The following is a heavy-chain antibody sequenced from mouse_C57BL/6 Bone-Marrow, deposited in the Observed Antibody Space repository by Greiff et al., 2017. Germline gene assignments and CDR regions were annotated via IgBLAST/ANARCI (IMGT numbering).Heavy chain of an antibody. D-gene: IGHD4-1*01. CDR1: GYAFTNYL. CDR3: ARSKNWDSWFAY. CDR2: INPGSGGT. V-gene: IGHV1-54*01. Sequence: VQLQQSGAELVRPGTSVKVSCKASGYAFTNYLIAWVKQRPGQGLEWIGVINPGSGGTNYNEKFKGKATLTADKSSSTAYMQLSRLTSEDSAVYFCARSKNWDSWFAYWGQGTLVTVSA. J-gene: IGHJ3*01.